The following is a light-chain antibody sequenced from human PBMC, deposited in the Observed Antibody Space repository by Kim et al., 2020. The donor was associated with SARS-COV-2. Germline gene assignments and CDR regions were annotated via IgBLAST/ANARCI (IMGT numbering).Light chain of an antibody. CDR3: SSYISSSTNYV. CDR2: DVS. Sequence: SITLSCTGSSSDVGGYNYVSWYQQHPGKAPKLVIYDVSNRPSGVSNRFAGSKSGNTASLTISGLEAEDEADYYCSSYISSSTNYVFGTGTKVTVL. J-gene: IGLJ1*01. CDR1: SSDVGGYNY. V-gene: IGLV2-14*03.